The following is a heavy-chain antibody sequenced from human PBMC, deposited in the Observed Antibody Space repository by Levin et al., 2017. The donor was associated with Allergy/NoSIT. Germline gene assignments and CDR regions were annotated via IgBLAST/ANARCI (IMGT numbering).Heavy chain of an antibody. CDR3: ARLRQLVLAFDY. J-gene: IGHJ4*02. CDR2: IKQDGSEK. CDR1: GFTFSDYW. Sequence: PSETLSLTCAASGFTFSDYWMSWVRQAPGKGLEWVANIKQDGSEKYYVDSVKGRFTISRDNARKSLYLQMSSLRAEDTAVYYCARLRQLVLAFDYWGQGTPVTVSS. D-gene: IGHD6-13*01. V-gene: IGHV3-7*01.